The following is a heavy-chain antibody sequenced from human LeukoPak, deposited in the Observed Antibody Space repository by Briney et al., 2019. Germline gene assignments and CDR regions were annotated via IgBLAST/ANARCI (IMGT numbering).Heavy chain of an antibody. CDR3: VRDPSNSSGHYAYFDY. J-gene: IGHJ4*02. CDR1: GYTFTSYD. CDR2: MNPNSGNT. D-gene: IGHD3-22*01. Sequence: ATVKVSCKASGYTFTSYDINWVRQATGQGLEWMGWMNPNSGNTGYAQKFQGRVTMTRNTSISTAYMELSSLRSEDTAVYYCVRDPSNSSGHYAYFDYWGQGALVTVSS. V-gene: IGHV1-8*01.